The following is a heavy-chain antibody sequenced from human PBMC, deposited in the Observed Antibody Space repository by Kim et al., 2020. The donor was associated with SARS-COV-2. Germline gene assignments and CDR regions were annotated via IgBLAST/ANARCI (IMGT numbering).Heavy chain of an antibody. Sequence: SETLSLTCTVSGGSISSSNYYWGWIRQPPGEGLEWMANIYQSGSTSYNPSLKSRVTISVDTSTNQFSLKLSSVTAADTAVYYCVRQLRWNWYFDLWGRGTLVTVAS. CDR3: VRQLRWNWYFDL. CDR1: GGSISSSNYY. CDR2: IYQSGST. V-gene: IGHV4-39*01. D-gene: IGHD1-1*01. J-gene: IGHJ2*01.